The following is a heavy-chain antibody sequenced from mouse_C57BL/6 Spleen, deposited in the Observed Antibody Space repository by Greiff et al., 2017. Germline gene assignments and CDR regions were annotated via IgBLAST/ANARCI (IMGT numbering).Heavy chain of an antibody. CDR3: ARYFDV. Sequence: VQLQQSGPELVKPGASVKISCKASGYAFSSSWMNWVKQRPGKGLEWIGRIYPGDGDTNYNGKFKGKATLTADKSSSTAYLQLSSLTSEESAVYFCARYFDVWGTGTTVTVSS. V-gene: IGHV1-82*01. CDR2: IYPGDGDT. J-gene: IGHJ1*03. CDR1: GYAFSSSW.